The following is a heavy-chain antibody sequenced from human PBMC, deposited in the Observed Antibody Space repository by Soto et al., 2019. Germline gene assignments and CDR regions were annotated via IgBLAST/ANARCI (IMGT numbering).Heavy chain of an antibody. D-gene: IGHD2-2*02. V-gene: IGHV4-30-4*08. CDR1: GGSISSGVCY. J-gene: IGHJ6*03. CDR3: ARQYCSSTSCYMPYYYHYMDV. CDR2: IYYSGST. Sequence: SETLSLTCTVSGGSISSGVCYWSRIRQHTGKGLEWIGYIYYSGSTYYNPSLKSRVTISVDTSKNQFSLKLSSVTAADTAVYYCARQYCSSTSCYMPYYYHYMDVWGKGNTVTVSS.